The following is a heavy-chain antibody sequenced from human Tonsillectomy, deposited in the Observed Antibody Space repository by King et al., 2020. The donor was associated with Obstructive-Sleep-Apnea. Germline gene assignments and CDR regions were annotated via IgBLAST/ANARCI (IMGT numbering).Heavy chain of an antibody. CDR3: AKCNSRSCYYYGMDV. D-gene: IGHD2/OR15-2a*01. V-gene: IGHV3-7*01. J-gene: IGHJ6*02. CDR1: GCIFNSYW. Sequence: VQLVESGGGLVQPGGSLRLSCAASGCIFNSYWMSWVRQAPGKGLEWVGDIKQDGSETDYVDFVRGRFTISRDNAKSSLYLQMNSLRAEDTAVYYCAKCNSRSCYYYGMDVWGQGTTVSVSS. CDR2: IKQDGSET.